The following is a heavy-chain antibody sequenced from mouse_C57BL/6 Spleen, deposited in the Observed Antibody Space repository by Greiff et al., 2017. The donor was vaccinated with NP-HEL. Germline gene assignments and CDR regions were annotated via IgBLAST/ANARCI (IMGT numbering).Heavy chain of an antibody. J-gene: IGHJ4*01. D-gene: IGHD2-4*01. V-gene: IGHV1-19*01. Sequence: EVQLQQSGPVLVKPGASVKMSCKASGYTFTDYYMNWVKQSHGKSLEWIGVINPYNGGTSYNQKFKGKATLTVDKSSSTAYMELNSLTSEDSAGYYCARTEDYDYAMDYWGQGTSVTVSS. CDR1: GYTFTDYY. CDR3: ARTEDYDYAMDY. CDR2: INPYNGGT.